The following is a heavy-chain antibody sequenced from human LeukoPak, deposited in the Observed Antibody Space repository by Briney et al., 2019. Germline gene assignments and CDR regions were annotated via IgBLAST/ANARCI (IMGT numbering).Heavy chain of an antibody. CDR3: ARGSATVTN. CDR2: INHSGST. V-gene: IGHV4-34*01. Sequence: PSETLSLTCAVSGGSLSGAYWSWIRQSPGKGLEWIGEINHSGSTTYNPSLKSRVTMSVDTSKNQFSLKLSSVTAADTAVYYCARGSATVTNWGQGTLVTVS. CDR1: GGSLSGAY. J-gene: IGHJ4*02. D-gene: IGHD4-17*01.